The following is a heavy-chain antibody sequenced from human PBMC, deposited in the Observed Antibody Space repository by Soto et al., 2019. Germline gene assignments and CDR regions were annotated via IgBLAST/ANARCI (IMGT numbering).Heavy chain of an antibody. D-gene: IGHD6-19*01. CDR1: GGSVSSGSYY. J-gene: IGHJ6*02. V-gene: IGHV4-61*01. Sequence: SETLSLTCTVSGGSVSSGSYYWSWIRQPPGKGLEWIGYIYYSGSTNYNPSLKSRVTISVDTSKNQFSLKLSSVTAADTAVYYCARWRSSGWNRNYYYYYGMDVWGQGTTVTVSS. CDR3: ARWRSSGWNRNYYYYYGMDV. CDR2: IYYSGST.